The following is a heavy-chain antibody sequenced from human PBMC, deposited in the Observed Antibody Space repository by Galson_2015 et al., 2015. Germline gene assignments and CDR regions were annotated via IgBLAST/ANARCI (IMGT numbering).Heavy chain of an antibody. V-gene: IGHV3-48*03. CDR3: AKTTVAAGSSWYIDG. CDR1: AFAFSIYD. J-gene: IGHJ6*03. Sequence: SLRLSCAASAFAFSIYDMNWIRQAPGKGLEWVSYITSTSNTTYYADSVKGRFTVSRDNAKNSLFLQMNSLRAEDTALYYCAKTTVAAGSSWYIDGWGEGTAVSVSS. CDR2: ITSTSNTT. D-gene: IGHD4-23*01.